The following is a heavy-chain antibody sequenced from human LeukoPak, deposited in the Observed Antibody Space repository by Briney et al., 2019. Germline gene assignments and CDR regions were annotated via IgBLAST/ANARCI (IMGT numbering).Heavy chain of an antibody. V-gene: IGHV4-39*01. CDR1: GGSISSSSYY. CDR3: TSEISSASNY. Sequence: SETLSLTFTAPGGSISSSSYYWGWIRQPPGEGLEWIGSIYYTGSTYYSPSLKSRVTISADTSKNEFSLKLSSVTAADTAVYYCTSEISSASNYWGQGTLVTVSS. D-gene: IGHD6-6*01. CDR2: IYYTGST. J-gene: IGHJ4*02.